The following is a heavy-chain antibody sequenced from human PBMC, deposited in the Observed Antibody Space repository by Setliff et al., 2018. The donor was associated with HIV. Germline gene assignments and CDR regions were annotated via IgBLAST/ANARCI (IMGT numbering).Heavy chain of an antibody. CDR1: GGSINRGNYY. J-gene: IGHJ4*02. CDR2: IYTSGST. CDR3: ARGRFVGFDY. D-gene: IGHD3-16*02. V-gene: IGHV4-61*02. Sequence: SETLSLTCSVSGGSINRGNYYWSWVRQPAGRGLEWIGRIYTSGSTNYNPSLKSRVTMSVDTSKNQFSLNLTSVTAADTAVYYCARGRFVGFDYWGQGTLVTVSS.